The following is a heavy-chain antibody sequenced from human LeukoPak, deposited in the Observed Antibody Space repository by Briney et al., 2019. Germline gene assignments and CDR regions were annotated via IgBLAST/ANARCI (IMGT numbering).Heavy chain of an antibody. CDR3: ARDRTQRRDGYNYGY. CDR1: GYTFTSYG. D-gene: IGHD5-24*01. CDR2: ISAYNGNT. Sequence: ASVKVSCKASGYTFTSYGISWVRQAPGQGLEWMGWISAYNGNTNYAQKLQGRVTMTTDTSTSTAYMELRSLRSDDTAVYYCARDRTQRRDGYNYGYWGQGTLVTASS. J-gene: IGHJ4*02. V-gene: IGHV1-18*01.